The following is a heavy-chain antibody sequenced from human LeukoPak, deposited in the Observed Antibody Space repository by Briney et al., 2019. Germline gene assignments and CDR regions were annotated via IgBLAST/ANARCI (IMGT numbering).Heavy chain of an antibody. CDR1: GFNFGGYS. Sequence: RGSLRLSCEGSGFNFGGYSMSWVRQAPGKGLEWVSGVLSGGGSTYYADAVKGRFTISRDNSRSTLYLQMYSLRAEDMAVYYCAKDAIYGDGYWEFDYWGQGTLVTVSS. CDR3: AKDAIYGDGYWEFDY. D-gene: IGHD2-21*01. V-gene: IGHV3-23*01. J-gene: IGHJ4*02. CDR2: VLSGGGST.